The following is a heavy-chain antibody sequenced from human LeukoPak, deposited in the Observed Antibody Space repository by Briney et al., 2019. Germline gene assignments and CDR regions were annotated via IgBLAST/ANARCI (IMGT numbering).Heavy chain of an antibody. D-gene: IGHD5-12*01. CDR2: ISYDGSNK. CDR1: GFTFSSYA. CDR3: ARGNGGYDFDY. V-gene: IGHV3-30-3*01. Sequence: GGSLRLSCAASGFTFSSYAMHWVRQAPGKGLEWVAVISYDGSNKYYADSVKGRFTISRDNSKNTLYLQMNSLRAEDTAVYYCARGNGGYDFDYWGQGTLVTVSS. J-gene: IGHJ4*02.